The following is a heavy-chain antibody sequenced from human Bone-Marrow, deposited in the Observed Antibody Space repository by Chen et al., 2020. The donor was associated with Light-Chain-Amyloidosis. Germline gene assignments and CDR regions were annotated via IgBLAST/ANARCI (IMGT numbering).Heavy chain of an antibody. CDR3: ARWRDGYNFDY. D-gene: IGHD5-12*01. Sequence: EVQLEQSGPEVKKPGESLKISCKGSGYTFPNYWIGWVRQMPGKGLEWMGVIYPDDSDARYSPSFEGQVTSSADKSITTAYLQWRSLQASDTAMYYCARWRDGYNFDYWGQGTLVTVSS. V-gene: IGHV5-51*01. CDR2: IYPDDSDA. CDR1: GYTFPNYW. J-gene: IGHJ4*02.